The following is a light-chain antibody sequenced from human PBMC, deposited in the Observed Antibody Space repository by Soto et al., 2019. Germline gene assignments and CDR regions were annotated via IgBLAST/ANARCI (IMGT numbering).Light chain of an antibody. CDR1: SSDVGGYNY. CDR3: SSYAGSNNKVI. CDR2: EAS. Sequence: QSALTQPPSASGSPGQSVTISCTGTSSDVGGYNYVSWYQQHPGKAPKLMIYEASKRPSGVPDRFSGSKSGNTASLTVSELQAEDEADYYCSSYAGSNNKVIFGGGTKLTVL. V-gene: IGLV2-8*01. J-gene: IGLJ2*01.